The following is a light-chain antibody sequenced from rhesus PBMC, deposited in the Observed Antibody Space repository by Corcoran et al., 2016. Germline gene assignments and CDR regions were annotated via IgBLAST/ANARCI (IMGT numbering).Light chain of an antibody. CDR3: QQYNTSPFP. CDR1: QGINHY. Sequence: DIQMTQSPSSLSASVGDRVTTTCRARQGINHYLSWDQQKPGKAPKPLIYYASILETGVPSRFSGSGSGTAYTLTISSLHPEDIAAYYCQQYNTSPFPFGPGTKLDI. J-gene: IGKJ3*01. V-gene: IGKV1-66*01. CDR2: YAS.